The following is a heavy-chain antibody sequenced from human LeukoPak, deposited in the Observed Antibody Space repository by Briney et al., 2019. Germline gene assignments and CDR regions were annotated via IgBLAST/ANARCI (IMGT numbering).Heavy chain of an antibody. Sequence: ASVKVSCKASGYTFTDYYMHWVRQAPGQGLEWMGRINPYSGGTNYAQKFQGRVTMTRDTSISTAYMELSRLRSEDTAVYYCATVVRYYYDSNGSDWYFDLWGRGTLVTVSS. J-gene: IGHJ2*01. CDR1: GYTFTDYY. V-gene: IGHV1-2*06. CDR2: INPYSGGT. CDR3: ATVVRYYYDSNGSDWYFDL. D-gene: IGHD3-22*01.